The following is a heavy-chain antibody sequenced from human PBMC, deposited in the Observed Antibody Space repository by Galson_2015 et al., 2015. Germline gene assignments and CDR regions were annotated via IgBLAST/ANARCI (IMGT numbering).Heavy chain of an antibody. J-gene: IGHJ3*02. CDR3: ARGMGIAVAGTDAFDI. D-gene: IGHD6-19*01. V-gene: IGHV3-33*01. CDR2: IWYDGSNK. CDR1: GFTFSSYG. Sequence: SLRLSCAASGFTFSSYGMHWVRQAPGKGLEWVAVIWYDGSNKYYADSVKGRFTISRDNSKNTLYLQMNSLRAEDTAVYYCARGMGIAVAGTDAFDIWGQGTMVTVSS.